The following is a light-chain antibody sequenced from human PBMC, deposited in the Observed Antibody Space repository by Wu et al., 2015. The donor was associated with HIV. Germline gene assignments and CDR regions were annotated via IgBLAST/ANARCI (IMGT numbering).Light chain of an antibody. CDR3: QDYNSAP. J-gene: IGKJ5*01. V-gene: IGKV1-27*01. CDR2: AAF. CDR1: QGISNY. Sequence: DIQMTQSPSSLSASVGDRVTITCRASQGISNYLASYQQKPGKVPKLQIYAAFTLQSGVPSRFCGSGSGTDFTLSITSLQPEEVATYYCQDYNSAPFGQGHDWRLN.